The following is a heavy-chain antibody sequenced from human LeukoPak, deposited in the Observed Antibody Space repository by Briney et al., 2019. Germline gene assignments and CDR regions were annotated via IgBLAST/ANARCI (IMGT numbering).Heavy chain of an antibody. D-gene: IGHD3-22*01. CDR2: ITSSGAAT. V-gene: IGHV3-23*01. Sequence: PGGSLRLSCAASGFTFSSYAMSWVRQAPGKGLELVSSITSSGAATYNADSVKGRFTISRDNSDNTLYLQMNSLRAEATAVYYCAKDRPNYYGSNGHYYKLNGDCWGQGTLVTVSS. J-gene: IGHJ4*02. CDR1: GFTFSSYA. CDR3: AKDRPNYYGSNGHYYKLNGDC.